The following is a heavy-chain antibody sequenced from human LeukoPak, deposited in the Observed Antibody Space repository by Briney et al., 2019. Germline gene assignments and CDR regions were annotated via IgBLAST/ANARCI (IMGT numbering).Heavy chain of an antibody. Sequence: ASVKVSCKPSGFALIGYYLHWVRQAPGQGLEWMGWINPNSGGTNYAQKFQGRVTMTRDTSISTAYMELSRLRSDDTAVYYCARAGDCSGGSCYYFDYWGQGTLVTVSS. D-gene: IGHD2-15*01. J-gene: IGHJ4*02. CDR1: GFALIGYY. CDR3: ARAGDCSGGSCYYFDY. CDR2: INPNSGGT. V-gene: IGHV1-2*02.